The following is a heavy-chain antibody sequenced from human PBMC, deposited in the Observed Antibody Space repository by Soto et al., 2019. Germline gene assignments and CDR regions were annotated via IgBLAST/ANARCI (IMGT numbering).Heavy chain of an antibody. CDR1: GFTFSSYG. CDR3: ARVASPFGLYSSTHYMDV. V-gene: IGHV3-33*01. J-gene: IGHJ6*02. Sequence: GGSLRLSCAASGFTFSSYGMHWVRQAPGKGLEWVAVIWYDGSNKYYADSVKGRFTISRDNSKNTLYLQMNSLRAEDTAVYYCARVASPFGLYSSTHYMDVWGQGTTVTVSS. D-gene: IGHD6-13*01. CDR2: IWYDGSNK.